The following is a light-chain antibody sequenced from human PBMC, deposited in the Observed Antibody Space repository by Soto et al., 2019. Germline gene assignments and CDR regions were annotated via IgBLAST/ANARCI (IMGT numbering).Light chain of an antibody. CDR2: DAS. CDR1: QGISTY. J-gene: IGKJ4*01. CDR3: QQANSFHLS. V-gene: IGKV1-13*02. Sequence: AIQMTQSPSSLSASVGDRVTITCRVSQGISTYLAWYQQKPGRAPKLVIYDASSLESVGPSRFSGSGSGTEFTLTISSLQPDDFANYYCQQANSFHLSFGGGTKADI.